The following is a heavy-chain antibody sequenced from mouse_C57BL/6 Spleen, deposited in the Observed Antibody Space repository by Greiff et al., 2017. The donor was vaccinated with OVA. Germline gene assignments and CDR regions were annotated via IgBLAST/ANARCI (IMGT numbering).Heavy chain of an antibody. J-gene: IGHJ1*03. Sequence: VQLQQPGTELVKPGASVKLSCKASGYTFTSYWMHWVKQRPGQGLEWIGNINPSNGGTNYNEKFKSKATLTVDKSSSTAYMQLSSLTSEDSAVYYGARNGHYYGSSYGYFDVWGTGTTVTVSS. CDR2: INPSNGGT. CDR3: ARNGHYYGSSYGYFDV. D-gene: IGHD1-1*01. CDR1: GYTFTSYW. V-gene: IGHV1-53*01.